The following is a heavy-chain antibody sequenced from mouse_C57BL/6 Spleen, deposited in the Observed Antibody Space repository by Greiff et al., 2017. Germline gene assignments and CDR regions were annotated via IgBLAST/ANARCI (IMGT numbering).Heavy chain of an antibody. D-gene: IGHD2-4*01. CDR3: ARQMYDYDDY. CDR1: GFTFSSYG. Sequence: DVMLVESGGDLVKPGGYLKLSCAASGFTFSSYGMSWVRKTPDKRLEWVATISSGGSYTYYPDSVKGRFTISRDNAKNTLYLQMSSLKSEDTAMYYCARQMYDYDDYWGQGTTLTVSS. J-gene: IGHJ2*01. V-gene: IGHV5-6*02. CDR2: ISSGGSYT.